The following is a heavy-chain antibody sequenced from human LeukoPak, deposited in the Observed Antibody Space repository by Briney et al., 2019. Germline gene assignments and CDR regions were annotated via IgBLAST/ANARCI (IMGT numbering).Heavy chain of an antibody. V-gene: IGHV4-39*02. J-gene: IGHJ4*02. Sequence: SETLSLTCSVSGASISGITNYWGWIRQPPGKGLEWIGSVDYTGTTFYNPSLKSRVTVSVDTSKNHFSLRLTSVTAADTAVYYCVSGGVHYDAFDCWGQGTLVTVSS. CDR1: GASISGITNY. CDR3: VSGGVHYDAFDC. CDR2: VDYTGTT. D-gene: IGHD3-16*01.